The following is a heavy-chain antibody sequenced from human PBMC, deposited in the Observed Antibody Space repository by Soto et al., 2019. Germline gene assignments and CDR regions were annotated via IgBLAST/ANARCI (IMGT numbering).Heavy chain of an antibody. Sequence: KASETLSLTCTVSGGSISSSSYYWGWIRQPPGKGLEWIGSIYYSGSTYYNPSLKSRVTISVDTSKNQFSLKLSSVTAADTAVYYCARPHQLVRRDDPYYYYGMDVWGQGTTVTVSS. D-gene: IGHD6-13*01. CDR1: GGSISSSSYY. V-gene: IGHV4-39*01. CDR2: IYYSGST. J-gene: IGHJ6*02. CDR3: ARPHQLVRRDDPYYYYGMDV.